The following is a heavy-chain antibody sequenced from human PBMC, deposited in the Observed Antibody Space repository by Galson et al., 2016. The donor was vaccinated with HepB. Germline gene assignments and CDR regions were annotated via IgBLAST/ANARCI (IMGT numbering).Heavy chain of an antibody. CDR3: ARVQVWSTSGQDYYFDY. J-gene: IGHJ4*02. CDR1: GGIFSNYA. CDR2: IIPMFGTTNYA. V-gene: IGHV1-69*13. Sequence: SVKVSCKASGGIFSNYAISWVRQAPGQGLEWMGGIIPMFGTTNYATYAQKFLGRVTISADESTSTAYMELSSLRSEDTAVYYCARVQVWSTSGQDYYFDYWGQGTLVTVSS. D-gene: IGHD6-19*01.